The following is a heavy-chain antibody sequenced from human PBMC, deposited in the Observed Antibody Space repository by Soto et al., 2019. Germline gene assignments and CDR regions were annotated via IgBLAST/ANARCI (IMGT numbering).Heavy chain of an antibody. D-gene: IGHD6-19*01. J-gene: IGHJ4*02. CDR1: GFTFDDYA. CDR2: ISWNSGSI. Sequence: EVQLVESGGGLVQPGRSLRLSCAASGFTFDDYAMHWVRQAPGKGLEWVSGISWNSGSIGYADSVKGRFTISRDNAKTALYLQMNSLRAEDTALYYCATDVSAVAGLIDYWGQGTLVTVSS. V-gene: IGHV3-9*01. CDR3: ATDVSAVAGLIDY.